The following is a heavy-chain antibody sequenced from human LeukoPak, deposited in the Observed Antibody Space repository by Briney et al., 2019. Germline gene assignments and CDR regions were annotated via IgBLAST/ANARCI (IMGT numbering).Heavy chain of an antibody. CDR3: AKDQDFWSGYYEIDY. J-gene: IGHJ4*02. CDR2: ISGSGGST. CDR1: GFTFSNYA. D-gene: IGHD3-3*01. V-gene: IGHV3-23*01. Sequence: GGSLRLSCVASGFTFSNYAMSWVRQAPGKGLEWVSAISGSGGSTYYADSVKGRFTISRDNSKNTLYLQMNSLRAEDTAVYYCAKDQDFWSGYYEIDYWGQGTLVTVSS.